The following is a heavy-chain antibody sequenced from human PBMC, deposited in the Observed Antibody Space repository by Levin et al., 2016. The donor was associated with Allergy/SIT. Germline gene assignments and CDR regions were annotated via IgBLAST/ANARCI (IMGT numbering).Heavy chain of an antibody. CDR2: FTGDGNI. Sequence: GESLKISCAASGFTISTFAMSWVRQAPGKGLEWVSTFTGDGNIYYTDSVKGRFTISRDNSKNIVFLQMNSLRAEDTAVYFCARRVPGTVDYWGQGTLVTVSS. CDR1: GFTISTFA. V-gene: IGHV3-23*01. D-gene: IGHD6-19*01. CDR3: ARRVPGTVDY. J-gene: IGHJ4*02.